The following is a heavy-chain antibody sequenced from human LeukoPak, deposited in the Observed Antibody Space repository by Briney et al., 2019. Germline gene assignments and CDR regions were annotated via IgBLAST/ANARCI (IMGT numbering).Heavy chain of an antibody. D-gene: IGHD2-2*01. CDR1: GYTFTSYG. CDR3: ARDQGIVVPAANLDY. V-gene: IGHV1-18*01. CDR2: ISAYNGNT. Sequence: ASVNVSCKASGYTFTSYGISWVRQAPGQGLEWMGWISAYNGNTNYAQKLQGRVTMTTDTSTSTAYMELRSLRSDDTAVYYCARDQGIVVPAANLDYWGQGTLVTVSS. J-gene: IGHJ4*02.